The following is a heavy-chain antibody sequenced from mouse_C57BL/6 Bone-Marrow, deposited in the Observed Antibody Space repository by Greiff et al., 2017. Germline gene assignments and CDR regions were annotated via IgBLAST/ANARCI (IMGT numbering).Heavy chain of an antibody. J-gene: IGHJ2*01. V-gene: IGHV5-6*01. CDR3: ARHGGLDY. CDR2: ISSGGSYT. D-gene: IGHD1-1*02. Sequence: EVQLKESGGDLVKPGGSLKLSCAASGFTFSSYGMSWVRQTPDKRLEWVATISSGGSYTYYPDSVKGRFTISRDNAKNTLYLQMSSLKSEDTAMYYCARHGGLDYWGQGTTLTVSS. CDR1: GFTFSSYG.